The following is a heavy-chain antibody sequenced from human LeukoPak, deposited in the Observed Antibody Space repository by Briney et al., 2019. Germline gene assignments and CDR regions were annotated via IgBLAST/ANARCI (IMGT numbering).Heavy chain of an antibody. CDR2: IYYRGST. D-gene: IGHD3-3*01. V-gene: IGHV4-59*08. CDR1: GGSISSNY. CDR3: ARQNYDEVNYYYYGLDV. J-gene: IGHJ6*02. Sequence: SQTLSLTCSVSGGSISSNYWSWIRQSPGKGLEWIGYIYYRGSTDYNPSLKSRVTMSVDTSKNQFSLKLSSVTAADTDVYYCARQNYDEVNYYYYGLDVWGQGTTVTVSS.